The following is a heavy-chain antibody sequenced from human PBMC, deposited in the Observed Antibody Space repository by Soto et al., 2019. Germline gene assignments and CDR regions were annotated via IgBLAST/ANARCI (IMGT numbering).Heavy chain of an antibody. CDR1: GGSVSSGGYY. D-gene: IGHD2-21*02. J-gene: IGHJ6*02. CDR3: ARGPVGGGNSPPYYYYGMDV. CDR2: IHYSGST. V-gene: IGHV4-61*08. Sequence: SETLSLTCNVSGGSVSSGGYYWSWIRQHPGKGLEWIGYIHYSGSTNYNPSLKSRVTISVDTSKNQFSLKLSSVTAADTAVYYCARGPVGGGNSPPYYYYGMDVWGQGTTVTVSS.